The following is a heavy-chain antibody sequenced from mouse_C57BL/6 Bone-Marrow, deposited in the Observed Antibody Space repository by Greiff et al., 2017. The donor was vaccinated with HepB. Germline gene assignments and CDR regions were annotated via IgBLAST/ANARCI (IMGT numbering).Heavy chain of an antibody. V-gene: IGHV1-42*01. Sequence: VQLQQSGPELVKPGASVKISCKASGYSFTGYYMNWVKQSPEKSLEWIGEINPRTGGTTYNQKFKAKATLTVDKSSSTAYMQLKSLTSEDSAVYYCARSSSYYYGSPLDYWGQGTTLTVSS. J-gene: IGHJ2*01. D-gene: IGHD1-1*01. CDR1: GYSFTGYY. CDR3: ARSSSYYYGSPLDY. CDR2: INPRTGGT.